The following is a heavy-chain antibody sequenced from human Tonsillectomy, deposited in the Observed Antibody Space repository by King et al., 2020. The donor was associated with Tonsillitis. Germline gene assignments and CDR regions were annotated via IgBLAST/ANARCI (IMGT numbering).Heavy chain of an antibody. J-gene: IGHJ6*03. CDR1: GFTFSSYA. CDR2: ISYDGSNN. CDR3: ARDSTDCSYYYYMDV. V-gene: IGHV3-30*17. D-gene: IGHD2-21*02. Sequence: VQLVESGGGVVQPGRSLRLSCAASGFTFSSYAMHWVRQAPGKGLEWVAVISYDGSNNYYADSVKGRFTISRDNSKNTLYLQMNSLRAEDTAVYYCARDSTDCSYYYYMDVWGKGTTVTVSS.